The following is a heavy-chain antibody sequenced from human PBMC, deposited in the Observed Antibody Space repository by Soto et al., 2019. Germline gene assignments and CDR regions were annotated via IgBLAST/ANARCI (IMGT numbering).Heavy chain of an antibody. D-gene: IGHD2-15*01. CDR2: ISSSGSTI. Sequence: GGSLRLSCAASGFTFSDYYMSWIRQAPGKGLEWVSYISSSGSTIYYADSVKGRFTISRDNAKNSLYLQMNSLRAEDTAVYYCARGVVVAATIAFDIWGQGTMVTVSS. V-gene: IGHV3-11*01. CDR1: GFTFSDYY. CDR3: ARGVVVAATIAFDI. J-gene: IGHJ3*02.